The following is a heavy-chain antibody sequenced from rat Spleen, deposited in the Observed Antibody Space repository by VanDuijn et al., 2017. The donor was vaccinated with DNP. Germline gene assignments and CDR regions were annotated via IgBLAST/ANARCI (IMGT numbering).Heavy chain of an antibody. CDR2: ISYDGHST. CDR1: GFTFSDYN. J-gene: IGHJ2*01. CDR3: VRQELQWSHFDY. D-gene: IGHD1-1*01. Sequence: EVQLVESGGGLVQPGRSLKLSCAASGFTFSDYNMAWVRQAPKKGLEWVATISYDGHSTYYRDSVKGRFTISRDNAKSTLSLQMISLRSEDMATYYCVRQELQWSHFDYWGQGVMVTVSS. V-gene: IGHV5-7*01.